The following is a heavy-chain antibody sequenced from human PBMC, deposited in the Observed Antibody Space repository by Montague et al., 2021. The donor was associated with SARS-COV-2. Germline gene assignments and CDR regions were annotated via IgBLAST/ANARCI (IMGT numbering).Heavy chain of an antibody. CDR3: ARGSRQWLVRPPHYYYFDY. Sequence: SETLSLTCTVSGGSISSYYWSWIRQPPGKGLEWIGYIYYSGGTNYNPSLKSRVTISVDTSKNQFSLKLSSVTAADTAVYYCARGSRQWLVRPPHYYYFDYWGQGTLVTVSS. CDR2: IYYSGGT. J-gene: IGHJ4*02. V-gene: IGHV4-59*12. D-gene: IGHD6-19*01. CDR1: GGSISSYY.